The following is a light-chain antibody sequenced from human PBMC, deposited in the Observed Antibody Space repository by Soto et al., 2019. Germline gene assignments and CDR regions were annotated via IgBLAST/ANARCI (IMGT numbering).Light chain of an antibody. CDR1: QSVSSN. CDR2: GAS. J-gene: IGKJ4*01. V-gene: IGKV3D-15*01. CDR3: QQYNNWLT. Sequence: ELLMTQSPATLSVSPGERANLSCRASQSVSSNLAWYQQKPGQAPRLLIYGASTRATGIPARFSGSGSGTEFTLTISRLQSEDFAVYYCQQYNNWLTFGGGTKVEMK.